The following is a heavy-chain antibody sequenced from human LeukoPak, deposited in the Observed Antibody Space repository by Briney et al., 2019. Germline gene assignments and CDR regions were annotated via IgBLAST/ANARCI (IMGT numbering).Heavy chain of an antibody. CDR3: AKDLRGSGWTEADY. CDR1: GFTFSSYA. Sequence: GGSLRLSCAASGFTFSSYAMSWVRQAPGKGLEWVSAISGSGGSTYYADSVKGRFTISRDNSKNTLSLQMNSLRAEDTAVYYCAKDLRGSGWTEADYWGQGTLVTVSS. V-gene: IGHV3-23*01. D-gene: IGHD6-19*01. CDR2: ISGSGGST. J-gene: IGHJ4*02.